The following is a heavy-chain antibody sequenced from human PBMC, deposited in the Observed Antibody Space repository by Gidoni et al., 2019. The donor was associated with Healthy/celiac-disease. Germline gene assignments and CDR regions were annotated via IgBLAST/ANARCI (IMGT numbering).Heavy chain of an antibody. J-gene: IGHJ3*02. CDR3: ARSPRAREQWLAHDVFDI. CDR2: IDWDDDK. V-gene: IGHV2-70*15. CDR1: GFSLSPSGMC. D-gene: IGHD6-19*01. Sequence: QVTLTESGPALVKPTQTLTLTCTFSGFSLSPSGMCVSWIRQPPGKALEWLARIDWDDDKYYSTSLKTRLTIAKDTSKNQVVLTRTNMDPVDTATYYCARSPRAREQWLAHDVFDIWGQGTMVTVSS.